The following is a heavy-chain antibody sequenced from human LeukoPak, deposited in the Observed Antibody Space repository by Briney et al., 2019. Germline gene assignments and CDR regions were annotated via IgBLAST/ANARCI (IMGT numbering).Heavy chain of an antibody. CDR3: AMGATREYFQF. J-gene: IGHJ1*01. CDR2: IYSGGRV. CDR1: GFTLINTY. V-gene: IGHV3-53*01. Sequence: VGALRLSCAASGFTLINTYLTWGCEALGGGVGCVSDIYSGGRVHFADSVKGGFSSSRASYKETQYTHMNSLRTADTAVYYCAMGATREYFQFWGQGTLVTVSS. D-gene: IGHD1-26*01.